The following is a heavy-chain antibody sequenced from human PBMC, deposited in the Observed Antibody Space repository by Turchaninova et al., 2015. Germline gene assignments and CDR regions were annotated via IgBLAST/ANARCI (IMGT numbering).Heavy chain of an antibody. CDR3: ARYTSSIKEVDY. CDR2: INPNSGDT. D-gene: IGHD6-6*01. CDR1: GNSFPASY. Sequence: QVPLVPSGAPGKTPGASVRVSFTASGNSFPASYIHRVRQAPGQGLEWMGWINPNSGDTKYAQKFQGRVTLTRDTSISTAYMELSRLRSDDTALYYCARYTSSIKEVDYWGQGTLVTVSS. J-gene: IGHJ4*02. V-gene: IGHV1-2*02.